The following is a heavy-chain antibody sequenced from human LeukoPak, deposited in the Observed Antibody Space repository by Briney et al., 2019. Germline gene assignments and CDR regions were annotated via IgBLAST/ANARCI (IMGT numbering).Heavy chain of an antibody. D-gene: IGHD2-21*02. J-gene: IGHJ2*01. V-gene: IGHV3-11*01. Sequence: GGSLRLSCAASGFTFSDYYMSWIRQAPGKGLEWISYVSSSGDTIFYADSVKGRFTISRDNAKNSLYLQMNSLRAEDMALYYCAKASTSYCTGDCLPGYFDLWGRGTLVTVSS. CDR1: GFTFSDYY. CDR2: VSSSGDTI. CDR3: AKASTSYCTGDCLPGYFDL.